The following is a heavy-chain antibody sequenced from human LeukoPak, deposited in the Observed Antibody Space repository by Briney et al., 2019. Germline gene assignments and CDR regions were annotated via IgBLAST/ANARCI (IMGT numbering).Heavy chain of an antibody. D-gene: IGHD1-1*01. V-gene: IGHV4-31*03. CDR1: GGSISSGGYY. Sequence: PSQTLSLTCTVSGGSISSGGYYWSWIRQHPGKGLEWIGYIYYSGSTYYNPSLKSRVTISVDTSKNQFSLKLSSVTAADTAVYYCARKGGTTSPFDYWGQGTLVTVSS. J-gene: IGHJ4*02. CDR2: IYYSGST. CDR3: ARKGGTTSPFDY.